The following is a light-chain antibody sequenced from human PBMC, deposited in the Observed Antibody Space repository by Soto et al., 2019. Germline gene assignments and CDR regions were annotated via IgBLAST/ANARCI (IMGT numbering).Light chain of an antibody. CDR3: QSYDISLHNYV. CDR1: SSDVGGYNY. J-gene: IGLJ1*01. Sequence: QSVLTQPASVSGSPGQSITISCTGTSSDVGGYNYVHWYQHLPVTAPKLLIYGDNNRPSGVPDRFSGSKSGTSASLAITRLQAEDEADYYCQSYDISLHNYVFGTGTKVTVL. V-gene: IGLV1-40*01. CDR2: GDN.